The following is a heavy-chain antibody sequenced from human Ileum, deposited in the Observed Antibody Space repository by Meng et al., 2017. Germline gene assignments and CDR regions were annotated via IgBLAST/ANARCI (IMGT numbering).Heavy chain of an antibody. V-gene: IGHV3-66*01. CDR2: MYVDGRT. CDR1: GIAVSVNY. CDR3: ARSVNYESGGYYP. J-gene: IGHJ5*02. Sequence: EVQLVESGGGLVRPGGSLRLSCAASGIAVSVNYMSWVRQAPGKGLEWVSCMYVDGRTFYADSVKDRFTISRDSSKNTLYLQMNSLTAEDTAVYYCARSVNYESGGYYPWGQGTLVTVSS. D-gene: IGHD3-22*01.